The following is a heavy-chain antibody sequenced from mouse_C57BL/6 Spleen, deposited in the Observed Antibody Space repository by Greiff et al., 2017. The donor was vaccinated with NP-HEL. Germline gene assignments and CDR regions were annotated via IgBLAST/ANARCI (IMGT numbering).Heavy chain of an antibody. CDR2: ISSGSSTI. CDR1: GFTFSDYG. V-gene: IGHV5-17*01. D-gene: IGHD2-10*02. J-gene: IGHJ3*01. CDR3: ARAYGNYVAWFAY. Sequence: EVKLVESGGGLVKPGGSLKLSCAASGFTFSDYGMHWVRQAPEKGLEWVAYISSGSSTIYYADTVKGRFTISRDNAKNTLFLQMTSLRSEDTAMYYCARAYGNYVAWFAYWGQGTLVTVSA.